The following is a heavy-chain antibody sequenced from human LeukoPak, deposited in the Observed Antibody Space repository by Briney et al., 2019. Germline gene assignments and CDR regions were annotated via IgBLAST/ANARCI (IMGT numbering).Heavy chain of an antibody. J-gene: IGHJ4*02. CDR3: ALKSPPSSGWPLGY. V-gene: IGHV3-53*01. CDR1: GGSISSSNW. Sequence: QASGTLSLTCAVSGGSISSSNWWSWVRQAPGKGLEWVSVIYSGGSTYYADSVKGRFTISRDNSNNTLYLHMNSLRAEDTAVYYCALKSPPSSGWPLGYWGQGTLVTVSS. D-gene: IGHD6-19*01. CDR2: IYSGGST.